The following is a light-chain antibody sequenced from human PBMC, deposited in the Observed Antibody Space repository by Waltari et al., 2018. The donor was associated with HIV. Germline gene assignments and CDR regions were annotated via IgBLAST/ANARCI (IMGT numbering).Light chain of an antibody. CDR2: EVS. Sequence: QSALTQPPSVSGSPGQSVTISCTGTSSDVGNYNRVSWYQQPPGSAPKLMIYEVSNRPSGVPRRFSGSKSGNTASLTISGLQAEDEADYYCSSYTSSNTFVVFCGGTKLTVL. J-gene: IGLJ2*01. CDR3: SSYTSSNTFVV. V-gene: IGLV2-18*02. CDR1: SSDVGNYNR.